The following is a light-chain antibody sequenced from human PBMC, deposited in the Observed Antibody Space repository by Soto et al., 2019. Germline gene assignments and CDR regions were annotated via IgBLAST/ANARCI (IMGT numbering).Light chain of an antibody. CDR2: GHI. J-gene: IGLJ2*01. CDR1: SSNIGAGYD. CDR3: QSYDSSLSGYV. V-gene: IGLV1-40*01. Sequence: QSVLTQPPSVSGAPGQRVTISCTGSSSNIGAGYDVHWYQQLPGTAPKLLIYGHINRPSGVPDRFSGSKSGTSASLANTGLQAEDEADYYCQSYDSSLSGYVFGGGTKLTVL.